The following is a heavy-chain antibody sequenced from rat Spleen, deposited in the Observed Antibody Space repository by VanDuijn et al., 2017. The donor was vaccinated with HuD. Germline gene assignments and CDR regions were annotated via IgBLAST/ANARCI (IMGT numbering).Heavy chain of an antibody. V-gene: IGHV5S13*01. J-gene: IGHJ3*01. CDR2: ISSGGGGT. D-gene: IGHD1-11*01. CDR1: GFTFSSFP. Sequence: EVQLVESGGGLVQPGRSLKLSCAASGFTFSSFPMAWVRQAPKKGLEWVASISSGGGGTYYPDSVKDRFTISRDNAKNTLYLQVDRLTSEDTATYYCTRHGGLRNWFAYWGQGTLVTVSS. CDR3: TRHGGLRNWFAY.